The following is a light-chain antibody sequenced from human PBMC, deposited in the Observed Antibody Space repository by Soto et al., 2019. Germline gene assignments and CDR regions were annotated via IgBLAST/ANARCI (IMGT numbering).Light chain of an antibody. CDR1: QSVTSN. CDR2: DAS. CDR3: QQCRNWPLT. Sequence: EIVMTQSPASLSESPGGTVTLSCRASQSVTSNLAWYQQKPGQAPRLLIYDASTRATGFSARFSGSGYGTEFTLTISSLQSEDFAVYFCQQCRNWPLTFGGGT. J-gene: IGKJ4*01. V-gene: IGKV3-15*01.